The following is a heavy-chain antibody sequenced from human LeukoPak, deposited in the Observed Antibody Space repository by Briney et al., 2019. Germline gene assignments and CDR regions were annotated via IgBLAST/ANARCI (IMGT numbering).Heavy chain of an antibody. Sequence: SVKVSCKASGGTFSSYAISWVRQAPGQGLEWMGGIIPIFGTANYAQKFQGRVTITADKSTSTAYMELSSLRSEDTAVYYCARAGTNYYDSSGYYLFDYWGQGTLVTVSS. CDR3: ARAGTNYYDSSGYYLFDY. CDR1: GGTFSSYA. J-gene: IGHJ4*02. CDR2: IIPIFGTA. V-gene: IGHV1-69*06. D-gene: IGHD3-22*01.